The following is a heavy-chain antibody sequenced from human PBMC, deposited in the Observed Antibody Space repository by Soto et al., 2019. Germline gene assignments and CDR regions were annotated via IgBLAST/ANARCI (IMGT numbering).Heavy chain of an antibody. CDR1: GGSISSSSYY. J-gene: IGHJ4*02. Sequence: SETLSLTCTVSGGSISSSSYYWGWIRQPPGKGLEWIGSIYYSGSTYYNPSLKSRVTISVDTSKNQFSLKLSSVTAADTAVYYCGRHSSSYSGRSFDYWGQGTLVTVSS. CDR2: IYYSGST. CDR3: GRHSSSYSGRSFDY. D-gene: IGHD1-26*01. V-gene: IGHV4-39*01.